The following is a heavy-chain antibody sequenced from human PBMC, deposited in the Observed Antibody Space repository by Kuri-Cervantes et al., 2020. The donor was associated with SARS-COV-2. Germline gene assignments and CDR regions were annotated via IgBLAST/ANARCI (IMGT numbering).Heavy chain of an antibody. V-gene: IGHV3-30*03. J-gene: IGHJ4*02. CDR3: ARDLSIDY. D-gene: IGHD3-9*01. CDR1: GFTFSSYG. Sequence: LSLTCAASGFTFSSYGMHWVRQAPGKGLEWVAVISYDGSNKYYADSVKGRFTISRDNSKNTLYLQMNSLRAEDTAVYYCARDLSIDYWGQGTLVTVSS. CDR2: ISYDGSNK.